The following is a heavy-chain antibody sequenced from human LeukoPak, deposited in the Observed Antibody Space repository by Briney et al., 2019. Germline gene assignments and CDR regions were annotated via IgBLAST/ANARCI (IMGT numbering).Heavy chain of an antibody. Sequence: SETLSLTCTVSGGSISSSSYYWGWIRQPPGKGLEWIGSIYYSGSTYYNPSLKSRVTISVDTSKNQFSLKLSSVTAADTAVYYCASYLVAAAALDYWGQGTLVTVSS. D-gene: IGHD6-13*01. CDR3: ASYLVAAAALDY. V-gene: IGHV4-39*07. J-gene: IGHJ4*02. CDR2: IYYSGST. CDR1: GGSISSSSYY.